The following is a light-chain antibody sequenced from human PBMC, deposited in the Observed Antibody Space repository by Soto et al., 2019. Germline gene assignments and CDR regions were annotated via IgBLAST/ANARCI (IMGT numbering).Light chain of an antibody. J-gene: IGKJ1*01. CDR2: KAS. CDR3: QHYETYSLT. Sequence: DIHMTQSPSTLSASVGERVTITCRASQSISSWLAWYQQKPGKAPKLLIHKASSLESGVPSRFSGSGSVTEFTLTISSLQPDDFATYYCQHYETYSLTFGQGTKVEIK. V-gene: IGKV1-5*03. CDR1: QSISSW.